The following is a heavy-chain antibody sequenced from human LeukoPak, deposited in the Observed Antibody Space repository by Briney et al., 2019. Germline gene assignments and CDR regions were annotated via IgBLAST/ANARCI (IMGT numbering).Heavy chain of an antibody. CDR1: GFTFTRFN. CDR3: AKAGVYCSGGSCYLGFFDY. Sequence: PGGSQRLSCAASGFTFTRFNMNWVRQAPGKGPEWVALIWYDGSNEYYADSVKGRFTISKDNSKNTLYLQMNSLSPEDTAVYYCAKAGVYCSGGSCYLGFFDYWGQGTLVTVSS. V-gene: IGHV3-33*06. J-gene: IGHJ4*02. CDR2: IWYDGSNE. D-gene: IGHD2-15*01.